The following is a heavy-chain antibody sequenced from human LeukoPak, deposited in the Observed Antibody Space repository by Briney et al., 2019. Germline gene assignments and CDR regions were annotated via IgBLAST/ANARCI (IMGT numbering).Heavy chain of an antibody. Sequence: SQTLSLTCAVFGGSISSGGYSWSWIRQPPGQGLEWDGYIYHSRSTNYNTSLKTQGTISVDRSKNQFSLKLSSVTAADTAVYYCARVAIGYCSGGSCNNWFDPWGQGTLVTVSS. CDR1: GGSISSGGYS. V-gene: IGHV4-30-2*01. J-gene: IGHJ5*02. CDR3: ARVAIGYCSGGSCNNWFDP. D-gene: IGHD2-15*01. CDR2: IYHSRST.